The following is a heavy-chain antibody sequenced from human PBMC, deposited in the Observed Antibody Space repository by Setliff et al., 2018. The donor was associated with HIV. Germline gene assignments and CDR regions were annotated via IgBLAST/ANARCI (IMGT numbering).Heavy chain of an antibody. D-gene: IGHD1-7*01. V-gene: IGHV4-59*11. J-gene: IGHJ4*02. Sequence: KPSETLSLTCSVSGGSISSHYWTWIRQPPGKGLEWIGYIYYSGSTSYNPSLKSRVTISVDSSKNQLSLKVSSVTAADTAVYYCARENRIMGSRTFDFWGRGTQVTVSS. CDR3: ARENRIMGSRTFDF. CDR2: IYYSGST. CDR1: GGSISSHY.